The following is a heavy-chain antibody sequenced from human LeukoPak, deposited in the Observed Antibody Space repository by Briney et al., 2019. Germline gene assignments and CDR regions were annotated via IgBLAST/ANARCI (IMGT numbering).Heavy chain of an antibody. CDR3: ARGVTMVRGVINYFDY. Sequence: GGSLRLSCAASGFTVRSNYMSWVRQALGKGLEWVSVIYSGGSTYYADSVKGRFTISRDNSKNTLYLQMNSLRAEDTAVYYCARGVTMVRGVINYFDYWGQGTLVTVSS. J-gene: IGHJ4*02. V-gene: IGHV3-66*02. D-gene: IGHD3-10*01. CDR1: GFTVRSNY. CDR2: IYSGGST.